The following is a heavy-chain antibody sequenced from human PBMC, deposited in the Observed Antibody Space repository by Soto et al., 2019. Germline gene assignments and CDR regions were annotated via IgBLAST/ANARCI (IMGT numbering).Heavy chain of an antibody. CDR3: ASPSMSN. J-gene: IGHJ4*02. CDR1: GFTFSSYS. D-gene: IGHD2-8*01. V-gene: IGHV3-48*01. CDR2: ISSGSSTI. Sequence: GGSLRLSCAASGFTFSSYSMNWVRQAPGKGLEWVSYISSGSSTIYYADSVKGRFTISRDNAKNSLYLQMNSLRAGDTAVYYCASPSMSNWGQGTLVTVSS.